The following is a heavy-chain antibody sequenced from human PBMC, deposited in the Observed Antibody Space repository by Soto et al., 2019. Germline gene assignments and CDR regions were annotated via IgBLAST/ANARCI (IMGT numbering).Heavy chain of an antibody. CDR2: IIPIFGTA. CDR3: ARDVDVTMIVVVRDYGMDV. D-gene: IGHD3-22*01. J-gene: IGHJ6*02. V-gene: IGHV1-69*01. CDR1: GGTFSSYA. Sequence: QVQLVQSGAEVKKPGSSVKVSCKASGGTFSSYAISWVRQAPGQGLEWMGGIIPIFGTANYAQKFQGRVTITADESMSTADMELSSLRSEDTAVYYCARDVDVTMIVVVRDYGMDVWGQGTTVTGSS.